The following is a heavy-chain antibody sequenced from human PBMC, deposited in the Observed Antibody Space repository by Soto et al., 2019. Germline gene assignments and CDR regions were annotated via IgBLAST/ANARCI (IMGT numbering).Heavy chain of an antibody. V-gene: IGHV4-59*08. J-gene: IGHJ4*02. Sequence: IRAFCWHRISQPPRQGLEWIGDSSYTGSTNYNPSLMSRVTISFDTSNNQFSLKLSSVTAADTAVYYCAKTEVVPAAKIYYFAYWGREPWSPSPQ. CDR3: AKTEVVPAAKIYYFAY. D-gene: IGHD2-2*01. CDR1: IRAFC. CDR2: SSYTGST.